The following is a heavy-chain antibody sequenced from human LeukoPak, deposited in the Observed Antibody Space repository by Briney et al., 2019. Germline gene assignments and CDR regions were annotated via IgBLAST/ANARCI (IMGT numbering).Heavy chain of an antibody. CDR2: IYSGGYT. CDR3: ARHEVGYYYYGTDV. CDR1: GFTVSNNY. J-gene: IGHJ6*02. D-gene: IGHD1-26*01. Sequence: GGSLRLSCAASGFTVSNNYMSWVRQAPGKGLEWVSVIYSGGYTYYADSVKGRVTISRDNSKNTLYLQMNSLRAEDTAVYYCARHEVGYYYYGTDVWGQGTTVTVSS. V-gene: IGHV3-66*04.